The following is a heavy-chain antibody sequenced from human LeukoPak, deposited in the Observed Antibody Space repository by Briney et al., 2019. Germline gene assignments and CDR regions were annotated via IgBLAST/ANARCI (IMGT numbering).Heavy chain of an antibody. CDR3: ARGSRVGGDYYYGMDV. CDR2: ISAYNGNT. Sequence: ASVKVSCKASGYTFTSYGISWVRQAPGQGLEWMGWISAYNGNTNYAQKLQGRVTMTTDTSTSTAYMGLRSLRSDDTAVYYCARGSRVGGDYYYGMDVWGQGTTVTVSS. J-gene: IGHJ6*02. CDR1: GYTFTSYG. V-gene: IGHV1-18*01. D-gene: IGHD3-16*01.